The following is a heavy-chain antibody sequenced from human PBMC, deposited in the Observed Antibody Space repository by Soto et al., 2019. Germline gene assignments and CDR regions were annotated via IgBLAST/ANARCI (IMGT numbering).Heavy chain of an antibody. CDR1: GDTFRNYA. V-gene: IGHV1-69*18. CDR3: ARDPGIAVVGRGTSFEH. CDR2: IIPLFST. Sequence: QVQLVQSGAEVKKPGSSVKVSCKASGDTFRNYAFTWVRQAPGQGLEWMGTIIPLFSTRYAQKFQGRVTMTADESTSTLYMELSSLKSDDTAVYYCARDPGIAVVGRGTSFEHWGQGTLVTVSS. D-gene: IGHD6-19*01. J-gene: IGHJ4*02.